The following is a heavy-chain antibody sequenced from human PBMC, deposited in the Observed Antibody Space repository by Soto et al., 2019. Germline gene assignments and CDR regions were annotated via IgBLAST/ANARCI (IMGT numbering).Heavy chain of an antibody. J-gene: IGHJ4*02. D-gene: IGHD2-21*01. CDR3: ARVAYTEDYFEH. CDR1: GFTLSSYW. Sequence: EVQLAECGGGLVQPGGSLRLSCAASGFTLSSYWMSWVRQAPGKGLEWVAYIKPDGSEKYYVDSVKGRFTISRDNAKNSLYLQMNSLRAEDTAVYYCARVAYTEDYFEHWGQGTLVTVSS. V-gene: IGHV3-7*01. CDR2: IKPDGSEK.